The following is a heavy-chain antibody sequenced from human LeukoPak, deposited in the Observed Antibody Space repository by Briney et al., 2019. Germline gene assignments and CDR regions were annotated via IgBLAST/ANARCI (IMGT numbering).Heavy chain of an antibody. CDR1: GFNFGTYS. CDR2: ISSSGSTM. Sequence: PGGSLRLSCAASGFNFGTYSMNWVRQAPGKGLEWVSYISSSGSTMYYADSMKGRFTISRDNSKNTLYLQMNSLRAEDTAVYYCAKVSGYSSSWTDYWGQGTLVTVSS. V-gene: IGHV3-48*01. D-gene: IGHD6-13*01. CDR3: AKVSGYSSSWTDY. J-gene: IGHJ4*02.